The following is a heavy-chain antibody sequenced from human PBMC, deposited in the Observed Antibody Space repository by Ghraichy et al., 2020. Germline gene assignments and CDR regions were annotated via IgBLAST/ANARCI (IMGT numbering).Heavy chain of an antibody. CDR1: GFNFNDYW. CDR2: INSDGTST. V-gene: IGHV3-74*01. CDR3: ARAPYVLRSGPYHFDE. J-gene: IGHJ4*02. D-gene: IGHD3-3*01. Sequence: GGSLRLSCAASGFNFNDYWMHWVRQAPGKGLMWVSRINSDGTSTSYAGSVKDRFIISRDNAKNILYLQMNSLRAEDAALYYCARAPYVLRSGPYHFDEWGQGTLVTVSS.